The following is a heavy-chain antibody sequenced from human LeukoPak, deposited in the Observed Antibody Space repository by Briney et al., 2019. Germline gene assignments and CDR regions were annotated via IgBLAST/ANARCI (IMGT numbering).Heavy chain of an antibody. Sequence: ASVKVSCKASGYTFTSYDINWVRQATGQGLEWMGWVNPNSGNTGYAQKFQGRVTITRNTSISTAYMELSSLRSEDTAVYYCARVPPFSSSSYSAFDIWGQGTMVTVSS. V-gene: IGHV1-8*03. D-gene: IGHD6-6*01. CDR2: VNPNSGNT. CDR1: GYTFTSYD. CDR3: ARVPPFSSSSYSAFDI. J-gene: IGHJ3*02.